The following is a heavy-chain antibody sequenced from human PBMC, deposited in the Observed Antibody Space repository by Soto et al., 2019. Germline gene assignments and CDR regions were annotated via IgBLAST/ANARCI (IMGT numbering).Heavy chain of an antibody. CDR1: GGAISTYY. CDR2: IYSSGST. J-gene: IGHJ5*02. D-gene: IGHD3-3*01. V-gene: IGHV4-4*07. Sequence: SETLSLICTVSGGAISTYYWTWIRQTAGKGLEWIGRIYSSGSTKYNPALQSRVTMSLDTSNNQFSLRLTSVTAADTAVYYCARRQRFSDWFDPWGQGTLVTVSS. CDR3: ARRQRFSDWFDP.